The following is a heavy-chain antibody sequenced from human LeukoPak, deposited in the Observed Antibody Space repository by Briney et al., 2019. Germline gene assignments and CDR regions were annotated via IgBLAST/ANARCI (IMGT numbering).Heavy chain of an antibody. J-gene: IGHJ4*02. V-gene: IGHV4-39*07. CDR1: GGSISSSSYY. D-gene: IGHD6-13*01. CDR2: IYHSGST. Sequence: SETLSLTCTVSGGSISSSSYYWGWIRQPPGKGLEWIGEIYHSGSTNYNPSLKSRVTISVDTSKNQFSLKLSSVTAADTAVYYCARHTGYSSPFDYWGQGTLVTVSS. CDR3: ARHTGYSSPFDY.